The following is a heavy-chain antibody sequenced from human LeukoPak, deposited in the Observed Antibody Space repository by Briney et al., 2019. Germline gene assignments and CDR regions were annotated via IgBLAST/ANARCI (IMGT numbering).Heavy chain of an antibody. CDR2: IYYSGST. Sequence: SETLSLTCTVSGGSISSYYWSWIRQPPGKGLEWIGYIYYSGSTNYNPSLKSRVTISVDTSKNQFSLKLSSVTAADTAVYYCARAPPERRYSGYDWRFDYWGQGTLVTVSS. D-gene: IGHD5-12*01. CDR3: ARAPPERRYSGYDWRFDY. J-gene: IGHJ4*02. V-gene: IGHV4-59*01. CDR1: GGSISSYY.